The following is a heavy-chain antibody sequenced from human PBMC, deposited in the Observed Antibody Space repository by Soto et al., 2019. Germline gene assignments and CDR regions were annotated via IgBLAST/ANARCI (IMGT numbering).Heavy chain of an antibody. CDR2: IYPGDSDT. J-gene: IGHJ6*02. CDR1: GYSFTNYL. D-gene: IGHD6-19*01. V-gene: IGHV5-51*01. CDR3: ARRGAGRGHYYDGMDV. Sequence: GESLKISCQGSGYSFTNYLIVWVRQMPGKGLEWMGLIYPGDSDTRYSPSFQGQVTISADKSINTAFLQWRSLKPSDTAMYYCARRGAGRGHYYDGMDVWRQGTTVTVSS.